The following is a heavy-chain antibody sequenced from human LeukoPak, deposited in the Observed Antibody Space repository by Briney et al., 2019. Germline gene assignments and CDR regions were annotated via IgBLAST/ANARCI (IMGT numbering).Heavy chain of an antibody. V-gene: IGHV4-4*07. Sequence: PSETLSLTCTVSGGSISSYYWSWIRQPAGKGLEWIGRIYTSGSTNYNPSLKSRVTMSVDTSKNQSSLKLSSVTAADTAVYYCARDQRRSGWYYFDYWGQGTLVTVSS. CDR1: GGSISSYY. D-gene: IGHD6-19*01. CDR2: IYTSGST. CDR3: ARDQRRSGWYYFDY. J-gene: IGHJ4*02.